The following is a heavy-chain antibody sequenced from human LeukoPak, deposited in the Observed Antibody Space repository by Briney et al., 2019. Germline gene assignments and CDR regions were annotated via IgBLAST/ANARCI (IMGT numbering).Heavy chain of an antibody. J-gene: IGHJ4*02. Sequence: GGSLRLSCAASGFTFSSYTMNWVRQAPGKGLERVSSITTSSTYIYYADSVRGRFTISRDNAKNSLYLRMSSLRVEDTAVYYCARGEGYYASGSYFDYWGQGTLVSVSS. CDR3: ARGEGYYASGSYFDY. CDR2: ITTSSTYI. D-gene: IGHD3-10*01. CDR1: GFTFSSYT. V-gene: IGHV3-21*01.